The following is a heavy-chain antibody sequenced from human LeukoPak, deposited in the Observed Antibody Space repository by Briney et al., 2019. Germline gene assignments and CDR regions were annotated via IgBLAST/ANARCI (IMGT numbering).Heavy chain of an antibody. CDR3: ARGGNRLDY. Sequence: SETLSLTCTVSGGSINSYYWSWIRQPPGKGLEWIGYIYYSGSTNYNPSLKSRVTISVDTSKNQFSLKLSPVTAADTAVYYCARGGNRLDYWGQGTLVTVSS. D-gene: IGHD4-23*01. J-gene: IGHJ4*02. CDR2: IYYSGST. V-gene: IGHV4-59*01. CDR1: GGSINSYY.